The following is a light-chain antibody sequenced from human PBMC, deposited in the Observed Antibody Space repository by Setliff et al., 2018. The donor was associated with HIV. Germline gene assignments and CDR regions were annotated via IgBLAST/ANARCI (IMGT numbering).Light chain of an antibody. Sequence: EIVLAQSPGTLSLPPGERATLSCRASQSVSSSYLAWYQHKPGQAPRLLIFGASSRATGVPDRFSGSGSGTDFTLTISRLEPEDFAVYYCQQYGTSLWTFGQGTKVDIK. CDR1: QSVSSSY. V-gene: IGKV3-20*01. CDR2: GAS. J-gene: IGKJ1*01. CDR3: QQYGTSLWT.